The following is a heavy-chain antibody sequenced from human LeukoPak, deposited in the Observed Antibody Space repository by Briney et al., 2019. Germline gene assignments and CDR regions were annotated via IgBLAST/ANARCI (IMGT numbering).Heavy chain of an antibody. V-gene: IGHV4-39*07. CDR3: ARDRSLTGSSLDY. Sequence: PSETLSLTCTVSGGSISSSSYYWGWIRQPPGKGLEWIGSIYYSGSTYYNPSLKSRVTISVDTSKNQFSLKLSSVTAADTAVYYCARDRSLTGSSLDYWGQGTLVTVSS. D-gene: IGHD3-9*01. CDR1: GGSISSSSYY. CDR2: IYYSGST. J-gene: IGHJ4*02.